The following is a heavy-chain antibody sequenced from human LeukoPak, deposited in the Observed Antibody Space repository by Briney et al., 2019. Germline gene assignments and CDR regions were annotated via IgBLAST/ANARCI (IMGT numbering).Heavy chain of an antibody. V-gene: IGHV1-8*01. J-gene: IGHJ3*02. Sequence: GASVKVSCKASGYTFTSYDINWVRQATGQGLEWMGWMNPNSGNTGYAQKFQGRVTMTRNTSISTAYMELSSLRSEDTAVYYCARAPYSGSYYAFDIWGQGIMVTVSS. CDR3: ARAPYSGSYYAFDI. D-gene: IGHD1-26*01. CDR2: MNPNSGNT. CDR1: GYTFTSYD.